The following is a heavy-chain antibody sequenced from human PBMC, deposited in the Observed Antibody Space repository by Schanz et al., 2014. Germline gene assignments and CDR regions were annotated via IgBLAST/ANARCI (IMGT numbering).Heavy chain of an antibody. CDR2: ISDSGDTA. CDR3: AASSGWHPSTDY. V-gene: IGHV3-23*01. J-gene: IGHJ4*02. D-gene: IGHD6-19*01. Sequence: DVHLLESGGGLVQPGGSLRLSCAASGFTFSSYAMSWVRQAPGKGLEWVSLISDSGDTAYYADSVKGRFTISRDNAKSSLYLQMNSLRVEDTAVYYCAASSGWHPSTDYWGQGTLVTVSS. CDR1: GFTFSSYA.